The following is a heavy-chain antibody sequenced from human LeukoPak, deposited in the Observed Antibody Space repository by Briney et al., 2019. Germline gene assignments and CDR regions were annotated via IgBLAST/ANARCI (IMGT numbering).Heavy chain of an antibody. V-gene: IGHV3-66*02. CDR3: ARDRWVGGYDYFDY. Sequence: GGSLRLSCAASGFTVSSNYMSWVRQAPGKGLEWVSVIYSGGSTYYADSVTGRFTISRDNSKNTLYLQMNRLRAEDTAVYYCARDRWVGGYDYFDYWGQGTLVTVSS. CDR1: GFTVSSNY. CDR2: IYSGGST. D-gene: IGHD5-12*01. J-gene: IGHJ4*02.